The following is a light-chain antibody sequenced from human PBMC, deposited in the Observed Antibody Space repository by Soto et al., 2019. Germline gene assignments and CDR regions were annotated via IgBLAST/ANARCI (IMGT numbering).Light chain of an antibody. V-gene: IGLV1-40*01. CDR2: GNS. CDR3: QPDDGRHSXFYV. Sequence: QCFLTHLPSGSGAPVQRVTISCTGSSSNICAFYDLHWYQQLPGTSPKLLIYGNSNRHSGVPDRFPGSKSGTSASLAITGLQAEPEADYYRQPDDGRHSXFYVFGRGTKVX. J-gene: IGLJ1*01. CDR1: SSNICAFYD.